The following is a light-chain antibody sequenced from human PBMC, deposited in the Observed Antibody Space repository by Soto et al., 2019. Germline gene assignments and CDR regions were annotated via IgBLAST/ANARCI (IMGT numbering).Light chain of an antibody. V-gene: IGKV3-20*01. CDR1: QSISSSY. Sequence: EIGVTQSPGTLSLSPGERATLSCRASQSISSSYLAWYQHKPGQAPRLLVYGASSRATGIPDRFSGSGSGTDFTLTISRLEPEDFAVYYCQQYGSSRFTFGPGTKVDIK. J-gene: IGKJ3*01. CDR2: GAS. CDR3: QQYGSSRFT.